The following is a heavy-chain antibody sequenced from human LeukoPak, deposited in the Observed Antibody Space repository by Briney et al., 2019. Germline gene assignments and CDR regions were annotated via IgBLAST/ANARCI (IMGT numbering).Heavy chain of an antibody. Sequence: GGSLRLSCAASGFTFSSYAMSWVRQAPGKGLEWVSAISGSGGSTYYADSVKGRFTISRDNSKNTLYLQMNSLRAEDTAAYYCAKDRDCSSTSCLGWFDPWGQGTLVTVSS. D-gene: IGHD2-2*01. V-gene: IGHV3-23*01. CDR3: AKDRDCSSTSCLGWFDP. CDR1: GFTFSSYA. J-gene: IGHJ5*02. CDR2: ISGSGGST.